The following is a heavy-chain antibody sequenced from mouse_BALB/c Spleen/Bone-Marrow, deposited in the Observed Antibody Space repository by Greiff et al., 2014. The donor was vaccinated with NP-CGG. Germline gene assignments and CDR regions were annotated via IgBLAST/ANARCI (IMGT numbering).Heavy chain of an antibody. D-gene: IGHD2-1*01. CDR1: GFTFSNCG. CDR3: VRGNYGNYVDYFDF. V-gene: IGHV5-6-3*01. Sequence: VQLKESGGGLVQPGGSLKLSCAASGFTFSNCGMSWVRQTPDKRLELVATINGNGGSTYYPDSVKGRFTISRDTAKNTLYLQMSSLKSEETAMYYCVRGNYGNYVDYFDFWGQGTTLTVSS. CDR2: INGNGGST. J-gene: IGHJ2*01.